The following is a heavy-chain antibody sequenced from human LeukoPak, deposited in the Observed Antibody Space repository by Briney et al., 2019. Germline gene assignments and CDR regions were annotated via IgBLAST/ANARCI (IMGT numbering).Heavy chain of an antibody. Sequence: GGSLRLSCAASGFSFSTYAMHWVRQAPGKGLEWVALIWHGASHTFYTDSVKGRFTISRDNSKNTVYLQMNSLGGEDTAVYYCAREILGSGSYPDYWGQGTLVTVSS. V-gene: IGHV3-33*01. CDR3: AREILGSGSYPDY. CDR1: GFSFSTYA. CDR2: IWHGASHT. D-gene: IGHD3-10*01. J-gene: IGHJ4*02.